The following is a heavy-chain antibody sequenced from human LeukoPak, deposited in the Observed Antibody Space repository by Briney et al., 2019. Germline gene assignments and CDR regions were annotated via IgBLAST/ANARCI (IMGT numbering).Heavy chain of an antibody. CDR1: GFTFSSYA. D-gene: IGHD3-10*01. CDR2: ISGSGDST. V-gene: IGHV3-23*01. CDR3: AKGITMVRGGLVDY. Sequence: PGGSLRLSCAASGFTFSSYAMSWVRQAPGKWLEWVSTISGSGDSTYYADSVKGRFTISRDNSKNTLYLQMNSLRAEDTAVYYCAKGITMVRGGLVDYWGQGTLVTVSS. J-gene: IGHJ4*02.